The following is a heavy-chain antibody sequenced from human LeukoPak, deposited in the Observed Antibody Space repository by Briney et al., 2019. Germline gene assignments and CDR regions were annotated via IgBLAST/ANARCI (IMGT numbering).Heavy chain of an antibody. V-gene: IGHV1-8*01. D-gene: IGHD5-18*01. Sequence: ASVKVSCKASGYTFTIYDINWVRQATGQGLEWMGWMNPNSGNTGYAQTFQGRVTMTRNNSISTAYMELSSLRSEDTAVYYCARGLARTSMVTRGGVRFDYWGQGSLVTVSS. CDR3: ARGLARTSMVTRGGVRFDY. CDR2: MNPNSGNT. J-gene: IGHJ4*02. CDR1: GYTFTIYD.